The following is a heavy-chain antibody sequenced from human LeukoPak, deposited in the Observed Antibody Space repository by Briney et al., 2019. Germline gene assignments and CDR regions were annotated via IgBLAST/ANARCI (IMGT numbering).Heavy chain of an antibody. CDR3: PRRISGSYRDY. V-gene: IGHV4-38-2*02. Sequence: SETLSLTCTVSGYSISSGYYWGWIRQPPGKGLEWIGSIYHSGSTYYNPSLKSRVTISVDTSKNQFSLKLSSVTAADTAVYYCPRRISGSYRDYWGQGTLVTVSS. J-gene: IGHJ4*02. CDR1: GYSISSGYY. D-gene: IGHD1-26*01. CDR2: IYHSGST.